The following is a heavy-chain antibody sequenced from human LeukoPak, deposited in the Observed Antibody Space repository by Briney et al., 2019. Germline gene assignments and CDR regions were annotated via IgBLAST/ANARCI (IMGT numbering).Heavy chain of an antibody. D-gene: IGHD6-19*01. V-gene: IGHV3-23*01. J-gene: IGHJ4*02. CDR3: AMAVFGSGWTLDY. CDR1: GFTFISYA. CDR2: ISGSGGRT. Sequence: PGGSLRLSCAASGFTFISYAMSWVRQAPGKGLEWVSTISGSGGRTSYADSVKGRFNISRDNSKNTMYLQVNSLRAEDTAVYYCAMAVFGSGWTLDYWGQGTLDTVSS.